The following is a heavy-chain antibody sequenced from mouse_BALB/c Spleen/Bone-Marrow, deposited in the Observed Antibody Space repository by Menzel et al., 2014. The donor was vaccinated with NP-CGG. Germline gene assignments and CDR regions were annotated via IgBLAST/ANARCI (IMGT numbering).Heavy chain of an antibody. CDR1: GFAFSSYD. CDR3: ARQILRGFAY. J-gene: IGHJ3*01. D-gene: IGHD1-1*01. CDR2: ISSGGGST. V-gene: IGHV5-12-1*01. Sequence: DVKLVESGGGLVKPGGPLKLSCAASGFAFSSYDMSWVRQTPEKRLEWVAYISSGGGSTYYSDTVKGRFTISRDNAKNTLYLQMSSLKSEDTAMYYCARQILRGFAYWGQGTLVTVSA.